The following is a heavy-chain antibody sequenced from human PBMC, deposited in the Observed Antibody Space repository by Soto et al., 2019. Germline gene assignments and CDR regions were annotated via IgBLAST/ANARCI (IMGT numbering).Heavy chain of an antibody. D-gene: IGHD3-10*01. V-gene: IGHV3-23*01. CDR2: ISGSGGST. CDR3: AKEPPNPLWFGESVGYDDYMDV. Sequence: GESLKISCAASGFTFSSYAMSWVRQAPGKGLEWVSAISGSGGSTYYADSVKGRFTISRDNSKNTLYLQMNSLRAEDTAVYYCAKEPPNPLWFGESVGYDDYMDVWGKGTTVTVSS. CDR1: GFTFSSYA. J-gene: IGHJ6*03.